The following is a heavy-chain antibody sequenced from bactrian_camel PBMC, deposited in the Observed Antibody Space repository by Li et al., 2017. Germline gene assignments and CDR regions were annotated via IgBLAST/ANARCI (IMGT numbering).Heavy chain of an antibody. CDR1: GVTFEGAD. V-gene: IGHV3S56*01. Sequence: VQLVESGGGSVQTGETLRLSCLGVGVTFEGADMNWYRQPPGKRCELVASISSDGRTYYTDSVKGRFTISRDNAKNTVDLQLNSLKTEDMAMYYCAKTGDGGSWGEYDFWGQGTQVTVS. CDR2: ISSDGRT. CDR3: AKTGDGGSWGEYDF. J-gene: IGHJ4*01. D-gene: IGHD6*01.